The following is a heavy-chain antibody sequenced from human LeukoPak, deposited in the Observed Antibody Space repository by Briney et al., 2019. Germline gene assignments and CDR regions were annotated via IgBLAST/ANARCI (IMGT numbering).Heavy chain of an antibody. CDR3: ARDHDYYDSSGLLFY. CDR1: GGSVSSRDSY. D-gene: IGHD3-22*01. Sequence: PSETLSLTCTVSGGSVSSRDSYWGWIRQPPGKGLEWIGSIYYSGSTYYNPSLKSRVTISVDTSKNQFSLKLSSVTAADTAVYYCARDHDYYDSSGLLFYWGQGTLVTVSS. J-gene: IGHJ4*02. CDR2: IYYSGST. V-gene: IGHV4-39*02.